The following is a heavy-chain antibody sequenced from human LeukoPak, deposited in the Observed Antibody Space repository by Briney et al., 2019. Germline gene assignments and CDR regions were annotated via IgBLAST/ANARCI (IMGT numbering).Heavy chain of an antibody. V-gene: IGHV4-59*08. D-gene: IGHD2-2*02. CDR2: IYYSGST. CDR1: GGSISSYY. CDR3: ARVGRSPIVAVPAAIVRSYYYYYMDV. Sequence: SETLSLTCTVSGGSISSYYWSWIRQPTGKGLEWIGYIYYSGSTNYNPSLKSRVTISVDTSKNQFSLKLSSVTAADTAVYYCARVGRSPIVAVPAAIVRSYYYYYMDVWGKGTTVTVSS. J-gene: IGHJ6*03.